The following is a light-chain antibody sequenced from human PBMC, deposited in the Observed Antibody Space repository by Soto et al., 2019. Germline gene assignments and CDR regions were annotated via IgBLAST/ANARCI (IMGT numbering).Light chain of an antibody. CDR3: TSHAGTNNFPYV. CDR2: EVT. Sequence: QSVLTQPASVSGSPGQSITISCTGTSSDVGGYNFVSWYQQHPGKAPKLMIYEVTKRPSGVPDRFSGAKSGNTASLTVSGLQAEDEADYYCTSHAGTNNFPYVFGTGTKVTVL. CDR1: SSDVGGYNF. V-gene: IGLV2-8*01. J-gene: IGLJ1*01.